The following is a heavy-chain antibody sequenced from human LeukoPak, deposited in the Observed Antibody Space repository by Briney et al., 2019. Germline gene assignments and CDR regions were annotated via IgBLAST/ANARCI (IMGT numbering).Heavy chain of an antibody. CDR1: GYTFTSNG. J-gene: IGHJ4*02. D-gene: IGHD1-26*01. CDR3: ARGLSGSYFFDY. V-gene: IGHV1-18*01. Sequence: GSVKVSCKASGYTFTSNGISWVRQAPGQGLEWMGWISAYNGNTNYAQKLQGRVTMTTDTSTSTAYMELRSLRSDDTSVYYCARGLSGSYFFDYWGQGTLVTVSS. CDR2: ISAYNGNT.